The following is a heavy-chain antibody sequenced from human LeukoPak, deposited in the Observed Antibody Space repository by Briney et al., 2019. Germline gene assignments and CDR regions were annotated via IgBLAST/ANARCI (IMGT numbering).Heavy chain of an antibody. CDR1: RDTLTEYY. CDR3: ARWGGYDWGDDY. J-gene: IGHJ4*01. Sequence: SLRPSSKPSRDTLTEYYMPSGRQAPGQGVERMGWINPNTGYTNYAQKFQGRVTMTRDTSISTAYMEVSRLKSDDTAVYSCARWGGYDWGDDYWGQGTVVTVSS. CDR2: INPNTGYT. D-gene: IGHD5-12*01. V-gene: IGHV1-2*02.